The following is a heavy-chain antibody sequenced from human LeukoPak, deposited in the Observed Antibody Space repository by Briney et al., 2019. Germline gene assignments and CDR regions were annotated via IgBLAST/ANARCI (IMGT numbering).Heavy chain of an antibody. Sequence: GGSLRLSCAASGFTVSSNYMSWVRQAPGKGLEWVSVIYSSGSTYYADSVKGRFTISRDNSKNTLYLQMNSLRAENTAVYYCARREPSGRYYINWGQGTLVTVSS. V-gene: IGHV3-53*01. CDR2: IYSSGST. CDR1: GFTVSSNY. CDR3: ARREPSGRYYIN. J-gene: IGHJ4*02. D-gene: IGHD1-26*01.